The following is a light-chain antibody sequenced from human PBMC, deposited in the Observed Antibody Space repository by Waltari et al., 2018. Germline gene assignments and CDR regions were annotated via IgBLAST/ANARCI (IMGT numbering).Light chain of an antibody. Sequence: QSALTQPASVSGSPGQSITISCTETSSDVGGYNYVSWYQQHPGKAPKLMIYEVSNRPSGVSNRFSGSKSGNTASLTISGLQAEDEADYYCSSYTTSSTLDVVFGGGTKLTVL. CDR1: SSDVGGYNY. V-gene: IGLV2-14*01. J-gene: IGLJ2*01. CDR3: SSYTTSSTLDVV. CDR2: EVS.